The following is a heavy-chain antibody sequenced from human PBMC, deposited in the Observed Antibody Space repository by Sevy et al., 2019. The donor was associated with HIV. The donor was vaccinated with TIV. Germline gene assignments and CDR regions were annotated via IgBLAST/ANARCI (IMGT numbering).Heavy chain of an antibody. D-gene: IGHD2-15*01. J-gene: IGHJ4*02. Sequence: GGSLRLSCAASGFTFSTSTMNWVRQAPGKGLEWVSLMTSSGSYILYADSVKGRFTMSRDNAKNSVFLQMNSLRVEDGAVYYCVRDGWNYWGQGTLVTVSS. CDR3: VRDGWNY. CDR2: MTSSGSYI. V-gene: IGHV3-21*01. CDR1: GFTFSTST.